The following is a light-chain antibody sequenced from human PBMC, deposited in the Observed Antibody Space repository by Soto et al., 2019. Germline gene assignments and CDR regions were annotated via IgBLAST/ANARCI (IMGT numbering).Light chain of an antibody. V-gene: IGKV3-15*01. CDR2: GAS. Sequence: ESVMTQHPRTLSVSPGERASLSCRASQSVSSNLVWYQQKPGQAPRLLIHGASTRATGIPARFSGSGSGTEFTLTISSLQSEDFAVYYCQQYNNWPRTFGQGTKVDIK. J-gene: IGKJ1*01. CDR1: QSVSSN. CDR3: QQYNNWPRT.